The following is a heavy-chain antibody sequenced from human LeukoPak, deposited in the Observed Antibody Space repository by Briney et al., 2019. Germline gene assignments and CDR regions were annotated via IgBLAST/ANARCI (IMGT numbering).Heavy chain of an antibody. CDR2: INHSGST. D-gene: IGHD2-15*01. CDR1: GGSFSGNY. J-gene: IGHJ5*02. Sequence: SETLSLTCAVYGGSFSGNYWSWIRQPPGQGMEWIGEINHSGSTNYNPSLKSRVTISVDTSKNQFSLKLSSVTAADTAVYYCARGSGGSYRSWFDPWGQGTLVTVSS. CDR3: ARGSGGSYRSWFDP. V-gene: IGHV4-34*01.